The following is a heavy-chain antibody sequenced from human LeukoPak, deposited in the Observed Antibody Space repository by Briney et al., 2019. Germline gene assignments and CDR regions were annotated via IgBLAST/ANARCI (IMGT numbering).Heavy chain of an antibody. CDR1: GYTFTGYY. J-gene: IGHJ4*02. V-gene: IGHV1-2*02. CDR3: ARDRIAVAGTGYFDY. D-gene: IGHD6-19*01. CDR2: INPNSGGT. Sequence: ASVKVSCKASGYTFTGYYMHCVRQAPGQGLEWMGWINPNSGGTNYAQKFQGRVTMTRDTSISTAYMELSRLRSDDTAVYYCARDRIAVAGTGYFDYWGQGTLVTVSS.